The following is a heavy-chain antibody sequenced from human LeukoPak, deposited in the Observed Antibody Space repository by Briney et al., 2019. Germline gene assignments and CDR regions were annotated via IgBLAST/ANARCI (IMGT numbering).Heavy chain of an antibody. CDR2: IYTSGST. CDR3: ARHVLLWFGELHYFDY. CDR1: GGSFGGYY. V-gene: IGHV4-4*07. D-gene: IGHD3-10*01. J-gene: IGHJ4*02. Sequence: SETLSLTCTVSGGSFGGYYWSWIRQPAGKGLEWIGRIYTSGSTNYNPSLKSRVTISVDKSKNQFSLKLSSVTAADTAVYYCARHVLLWFGELHYFDYWGQGTLVTVSS.